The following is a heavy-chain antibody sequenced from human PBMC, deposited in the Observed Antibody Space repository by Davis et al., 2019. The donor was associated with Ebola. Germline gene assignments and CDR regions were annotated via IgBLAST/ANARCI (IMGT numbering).Heavy chain of an antibody. CDR1: GGSIGSYY. J-gene: IGHJ1*01. CDR2: IYFIGNT. V-gene: IGHV4-59*12. CDR3: ARVSVPSSNIDI. Sequence: MPSETLSLTCTISGGSIGSYYWGWIRQPPGKGLEWIGYIYFIGNTNYNPSLKSRVTMSVDTSKIQFFLRLDSVTAADTAVYYCARVSVPSSNIDIWGQGTLVTVSS. D-gene: IGHD4-11*01.